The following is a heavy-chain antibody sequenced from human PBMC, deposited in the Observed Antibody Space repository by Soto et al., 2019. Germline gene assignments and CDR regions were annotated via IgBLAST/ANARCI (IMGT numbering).Heavy chain of an antibody. CDR3: AEIVGSCGWYGDFDY. V-gene: IGHV3-23*01. D-gene: IGHD6-19*01. Sequence: EVQLLESGGGLVQPGGSLRLSCAASGFTFSSYAMSWVRQAPGKGLEWVSAISGSGGSTYYADSVKGRFTISRDNSKNTLYLLKMSLLAEDEAVYYCAEIVGSCGWYGDFDYWGQGTLVTVSS. J-gene: IGHJ4*02. CDR1: GFTFSSYA. CDR2: ISGSGGST.